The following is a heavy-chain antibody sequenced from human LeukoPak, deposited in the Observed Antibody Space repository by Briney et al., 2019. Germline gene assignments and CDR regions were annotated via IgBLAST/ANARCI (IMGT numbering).Heavy chain of an antibody. CDR1: GYTFTEYY. J-gene: IGHJ1*01. V-gene: IGHV1-2*02. Sequence: ASVKVSCKASGYTFTEYYMHWVRQAPGQGLEWMGWINPNSGGANYAENFQGRVTMTRDTSISTAYMELSRLRADDTAVYYCARGSFSADAPLVLDYFHHWGQGTLVTDSS. CDR2: INPNSGGA. D-gene: IGHD5-18*01. CDR3: ARGSFSADAPLVLDYFHH.